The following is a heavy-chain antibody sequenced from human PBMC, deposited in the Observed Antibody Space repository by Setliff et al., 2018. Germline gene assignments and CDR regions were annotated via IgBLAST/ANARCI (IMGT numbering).Heavy chain of an antibody. D-gene: IGHD6-19*01. CDR1: GGSISSYY. V-gene: IGHV4-4*07. Sequence: SETLSLTCTVSGGSISSYYWSWIRQPAGKGLEWIGRIYTSGSTYYNPSLKSRVSISVDTSKNQFSLKLNSVTAADMAVYYCAREQWLDPPGYYYMDVWAKGTAVTV. J-gene: IGHJ6*03. CDR3: AREQWLDPPGYYYMDV. CDR2: IYTSGST.